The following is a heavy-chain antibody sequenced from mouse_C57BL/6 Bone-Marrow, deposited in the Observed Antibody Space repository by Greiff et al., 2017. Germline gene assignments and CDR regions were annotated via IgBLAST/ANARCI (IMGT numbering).Heavy chain of an antibody. CDR2: MHPNGGSP. J-gene: IGHJ4*01. CDR1: GYTFTNYW. CDR3: ARSYDYDEYTMDY. Sequence: VQLQQPGAELVKPGASVKLSCKASGYTFTNYWMHWVKQRPGQGLEWIGMMHPNGGSPDYNEKFKSEVTLSVDKSSRTAYMELSSLTSEDSAVYYCARSYDYDEYTMDYWGQGTSVTVSS. V-gene: IGHV1-64*01. D-gene: IGHD2-4*01.